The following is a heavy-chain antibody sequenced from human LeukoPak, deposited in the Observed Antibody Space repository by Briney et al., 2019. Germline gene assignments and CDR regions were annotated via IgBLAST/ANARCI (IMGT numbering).Heavy chain of an antibody. J-gene: IGHJ4*02. Sequence: SGPTLVKPTQTLTLTCTFSGFSLSTSGVGVGWIRQPPGKALEWLALIYWDDDKRYSPSLKSRLTITKDTSKNQVVLTMTNMDPVDTATYYCAHHHRYYYGSGSLDYWGQGTLVTVSS. CDR2: IYWDDDK. CDR1: GFSLSTSGVG. D-gene: IGHD3-10*01. CDR3: AHHHRYYYGSGSLDY. V-gene: IGHV2-5*02.